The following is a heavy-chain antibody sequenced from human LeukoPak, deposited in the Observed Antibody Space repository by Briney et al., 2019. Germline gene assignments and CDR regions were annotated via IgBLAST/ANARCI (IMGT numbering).Heavy chain of an antibody. CDR1: GDTFSRYG. Sequence: GASVNVSCTASGDTFSRYGISWVRQAPGQGLEWMGGIIPLFGTANYAQKFQGRVTITADESTSTAYLELSSLRFEDTAVYYCAREWSYESSGYFYYYWGQGTLVTVSS. CDR2: IIPLFGTA. V-gene: IGHV1-69*13. J-gene: IGHJ4*02. CDR3: AREWSYESSGYFYYY. D-gene: IGHD3-22*01.